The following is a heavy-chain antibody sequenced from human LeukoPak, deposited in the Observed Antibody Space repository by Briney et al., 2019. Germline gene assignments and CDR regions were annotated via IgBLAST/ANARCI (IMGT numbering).Heavy chain of an antibody. CDR1: GGSISSSRYY. J-gene: IGHJ5*02. D-gene: IGHD3-3*01. CDR3: ARTYYDFWSGSWFDP. Sequence: SETLSLTCTVSGGSISSSRYYWGWIRQPPGKGLEWIGSIYYSGSTYYNPSLKSRVTISVDTSKNQFSLKLSSVTAADTAVYYCARTYYDFWSGSWFDPWGQGTLVTVSS. CDR2: IYYSGST. V-gene: IGHV4-39*01.